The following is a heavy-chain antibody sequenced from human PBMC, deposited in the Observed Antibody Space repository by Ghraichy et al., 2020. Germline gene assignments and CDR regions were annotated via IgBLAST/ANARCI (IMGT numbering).Heavy chain of an antibody. J-gene: IGHJ4*02. CDR3: ARGLRGYSYGYLDY. Sequence: SETLSLTCAVSGGSISSSNWWSWVRQPPGKGLEWIGEIYHSGSTNYNPSLKSRVTISVDKSKNQFSLKLSSVTAADTAVYYCARGLRGYSYGYLDYWGQGTLVTVSP. V-gene: IGHV4-4*02. CDR2: IYHSGST. CDR1: GGSISSSNW. D-gene: IGHD5-18*01.